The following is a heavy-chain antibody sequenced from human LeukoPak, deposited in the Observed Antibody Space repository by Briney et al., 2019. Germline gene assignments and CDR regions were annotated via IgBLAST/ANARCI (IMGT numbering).Heavy chain of an antibody. CDR1: GYSFTSYW. J-gene: IGHJ5*02. D-gene: IGHD3-22*01. V-gene: IGHV5-51*01. CDR3: ARAYYYASSGFYYVGSYNWFDP. CDR2: IYPGDSDT. Sequence: GESLKISCKGSGYSFTSYWIGWVRQMPGKGLEWMGIIYPGDSDTRYSPSFQGQVTISADKSISTAYLQWSSLKASDTAVYYCARAYYYASSGFYYVGSYNWFDPWGQGTLVTVSS.